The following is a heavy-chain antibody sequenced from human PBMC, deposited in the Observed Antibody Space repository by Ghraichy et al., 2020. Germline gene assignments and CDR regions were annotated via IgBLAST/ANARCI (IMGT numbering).Heavy chain of an antibody. CDR3: AAPAYCGGDCYAFDI. V-gene: IGHV4-39*01. CDR2: IFFSGSA. Sequence: SETLSLTCNVSGGSIRSSSYSWGWIRQPPGEGLEWLGSIFFSGSAYYNPSLKSRVTISLDTSNNQFLLRLTSVTAADTAVYYCAAPAYCGGDCYAFDIWGPVTVVTVTS. CDR1: GGSIRSSSYS. D-gene: IGHD2-21*01. J-gene: IGHJ3*02.